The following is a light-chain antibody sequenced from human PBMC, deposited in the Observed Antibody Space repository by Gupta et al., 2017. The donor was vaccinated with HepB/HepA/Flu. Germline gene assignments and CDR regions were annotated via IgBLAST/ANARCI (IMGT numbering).Light chain of an antibody. J-gene: IGLJ2*01. CDR3: QAWDSSTVV. Sequence: LILSLPVTGSPGQTASISCSGDKLGDKYASWYQQKPGQVPVLVIYQDRKRPSGIPERFSGSNSRNTATLTNSGTQAMDEADYYCQAWDSSTVVFGGGTNLTVL. V-gene: IGLV3-1*01. CDR2: QDR. CDR1: KLGDKY.